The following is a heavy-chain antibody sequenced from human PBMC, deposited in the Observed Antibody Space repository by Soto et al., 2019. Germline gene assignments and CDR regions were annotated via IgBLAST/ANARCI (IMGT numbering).Heavy chain of an antibody. Sequence: SETVSLTCTVSVVSIDSGDYYWSWVRQPPWKGLEWIGYVYYSGTTNYNPFLKSRVTLSLDKSKNQLSLKMNSVAAADTVVYYCARYDIAPLNYLHAWGQRT. V-gene: IGHV4-61*08. CDR1: VVSIDSGDYY. D-gene: IGHD4-4*01. CDR2: VYYSGTT. CDR3: ARYDIAPLNYLHA. J-gene: IGHJ5*02.